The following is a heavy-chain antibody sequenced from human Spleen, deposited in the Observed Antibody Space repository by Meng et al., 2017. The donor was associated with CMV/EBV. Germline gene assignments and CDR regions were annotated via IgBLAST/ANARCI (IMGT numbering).Heavy chain of an antibody. CDR3: ARFPVGATARHY. Sequence: ASVKVSCKATGYTFTGYYMHWVRQAPGQGLEWMGWINPDNGGTKYVQKFQGRVTMTRDTSISTAYMELNRLRSDDTAVYYCARFPVGATARHYWGQGTLVTVSS. D-gene: IGHD1-26*01. CDR2: INPDNGGT. CDR1: GYTFTGYY. J-gene: IGHJ4*02. V-gene: IGHV1-2*02.